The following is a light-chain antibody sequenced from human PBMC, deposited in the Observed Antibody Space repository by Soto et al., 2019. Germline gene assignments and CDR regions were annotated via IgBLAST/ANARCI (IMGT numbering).Light chain of an antibody. CDR1: QDIRNW. CDR3: QLYNSYYWGVFT. J-gene: IGKJ3*01. V-gene: IGKV1-5*01. Sequence: DIQMTQSPSTLSASVGDRVTITCRASQDIRNWLAWYQQKPVKAPKLLIYDASSLESGVPSRFSGSVSGPDFALTISSLQPEAVATFYCQLYNSYYWGVFTFGPGTRVDIK. CDR2: DAS.